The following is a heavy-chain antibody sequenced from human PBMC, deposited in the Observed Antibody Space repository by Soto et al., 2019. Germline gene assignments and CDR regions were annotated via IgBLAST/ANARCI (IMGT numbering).Heavy chain of an antibody. J-gene: IGHJ6*02. CDR2: IDPSDSYT. CDR3: ASSYYDSSGYYNYYYGMDV. Sequence: PGESLKISCKGSGYSFTSYWISWVRQMPGKGLEWMGRIDPSDSYTNYSPSFQGHVTISADKSISTAYLQWSSLKASGTAMYYCASSYYDSSGYYNYYYGMDVWGQGTTVTVSS. V-gene: IGHV5-10-1*01. D-gene: IGHD3-22*01. CDR1: GYSFTSYW.